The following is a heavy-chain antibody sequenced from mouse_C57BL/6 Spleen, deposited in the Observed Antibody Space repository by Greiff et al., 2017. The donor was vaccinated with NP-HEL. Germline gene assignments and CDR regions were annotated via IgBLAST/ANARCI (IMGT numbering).Heavy chain of an antibody. CDR1: GFSLTSYG. V-gene: IGHV2-5*01. D-gene: IGHD1-1*01. J-gene: IGHJ2*01. Sequence: VQLQRSGPGLVQPSQSLSITCTVSGFSLTSYGVHWVRQSPGKGLEWLGVIWRGGSTDYNAAFMSRLSITKDNSKSQVFFKMNSLQADDTAIYYCAKDYYGSSYYFDYWGQGTTLTVSS. CDR3: AKDYYGSSYYFDY. CDR2: IWRGGST.